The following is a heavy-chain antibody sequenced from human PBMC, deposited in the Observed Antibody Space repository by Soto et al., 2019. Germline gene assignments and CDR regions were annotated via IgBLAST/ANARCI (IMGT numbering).Heavy chain of an antibody. CDR1: GYTFTSYY. CDR2: INPSGGST. D-gene: IGHD6-6*01. CDR3: ASHESTIEARLRPTHELYYYYGIDV. J-gene: IGHJ6*02. Sequence: ASVKVSCKASGYTFTSYYMHWVRQAPGQGLEWMGIINPSGGSTSYAQKFQGRVTMTRDTSTSTVYMELSSLRSEDTAVYYCASHESTIEARLRPTHELYYYYGIDVWGQGITVTVSS. V-gene: IGHV1-46*01.